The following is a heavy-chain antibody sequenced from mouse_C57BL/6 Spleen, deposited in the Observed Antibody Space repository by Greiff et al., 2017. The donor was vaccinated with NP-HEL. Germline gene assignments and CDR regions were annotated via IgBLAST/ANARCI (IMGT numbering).Heavy chain of an antibody. CDR1: GFTFTDYD. D-gene: IGHD2-3*01. V-gene: IGHV1-76*01. CDR2: IYPGSGNT. Sequence: VQLQQSGAELVRPGASVKLSCTASGFTFTDYDINWVKQRPGKGLAWIARIYPGSGNTYYNEKFKGKATLTAEKTSSTAYMQLSSLTSEDSAVYFCARSDDGYYVRFAYWGQWTLVTVSA. J-gene: IGHJ3*01. CDR3: ARSDDGYYVRFAY.